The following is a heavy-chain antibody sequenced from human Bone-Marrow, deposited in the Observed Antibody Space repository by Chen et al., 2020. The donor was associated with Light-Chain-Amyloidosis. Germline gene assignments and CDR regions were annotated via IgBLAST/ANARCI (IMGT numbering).Heavy chain of an antibody. Sequence: QLQLVESGGGVVQPGRSLRLSCTASGFTFNTYGMHGVRQAPGKGLEWVGVIWHDGSGKYYGDSVKGRFTISRDNSNNKLYLYMTTLTVEDTAVYYCARAGVRVFFVSQYYGMDVWGQGTTVTVSS. CDR2: IWHDGSGK. V-gene: IGHV3-33*01. CDR1: GFTFNTYG. J-gene: IGHJ6*02. D-gene: IGHD3-10*01. CDR3: ARAGVRVFFVSQYYGMDV.